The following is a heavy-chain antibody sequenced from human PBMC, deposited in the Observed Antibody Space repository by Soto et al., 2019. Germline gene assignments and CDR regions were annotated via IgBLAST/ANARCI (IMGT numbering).Heavy chain of an antibody. D-gene: IGHD6-19*01. CDR3: ARSKIAVAGTGEFDY. CDR1: GFTFSSYS. V-gene: IGHV3-21*01. J-gene: IGHJ4*02. CDR2: IGSSSSYI. Sequence: GGSLRLSCAASGFTFSSYSMSWVRQAPGKGLGWVSSIGSSSSYINYADSVKGRFTISRDNAKNSLYLQMNSLRAEDTAVYYCARSKIAVAGTGEFDYWGQGTLVTVSS.